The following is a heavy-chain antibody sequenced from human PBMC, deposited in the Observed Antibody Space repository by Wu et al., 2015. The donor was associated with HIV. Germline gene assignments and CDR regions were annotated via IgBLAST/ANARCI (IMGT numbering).Heavy chain of an antibody. V-gene: IGHV1-69*12. CDR1: GGTFSRNA. Sequence: QVQLVQSEAEVKKPGSSVKVSCKGSGGTFSRNAISWVRQAPGQGLEWMGGIIPFFGIANYAQNFQGRVTITVDDSTNTAYMQLNSLRSEDTAVFYCARTDGLVDGGNSGYDYWGQGTLVTVSS. CDR3: ARTDGLVDGGNSGYDY. D-gene: IGHD4-23*01. J-gene: IGHJ4*02. CDR2: IIPFFGIA.